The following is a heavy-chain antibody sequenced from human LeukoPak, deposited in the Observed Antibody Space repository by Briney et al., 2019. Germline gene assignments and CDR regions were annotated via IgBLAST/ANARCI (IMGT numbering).Heavy chain of an antibody. V-gene: IGHV1-8*01. CDR3: ARGTSIADYDILTGLPSYYYYGVDV. D-gene: IGHD3-9*01. J-gene: IGHJ6*02. CDR1: GYTFTSYD. CDR2: MNPNSGNT. Sequence: ASVKVSCKASGYTFTSYDINWVRQATGQGLEWMGWMNPNSGNTGYAQKFQGRVTMTRNNSISTAYMELSSLRSEDTAVYYCARGTSIADYDILTGLPSYYYYGVDVWGQGTTVTVSS.